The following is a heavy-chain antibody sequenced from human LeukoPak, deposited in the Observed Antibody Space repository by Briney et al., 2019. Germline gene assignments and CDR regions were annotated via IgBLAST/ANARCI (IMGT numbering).Heavy chain of an antibody. Sequence: GGSLRLSSAASGFTFSSYAMSWVRQAPGKGLEWVSGISGSGDNTYYADSVKGRLTISRDNSKNTLYVQVNSLGTEDTAAYYCAKGSYYDSSGSFYFDYWGQGTLVTVSS. CDR2: ISGSGDNT. V-gene: IGHV3-23*01. CDR1: GFTFSSYA. CDR3: AKGSYYDSSGSFYFDY. D-gene: IGHD3-22*01. J-gene: IGHJ4*02.